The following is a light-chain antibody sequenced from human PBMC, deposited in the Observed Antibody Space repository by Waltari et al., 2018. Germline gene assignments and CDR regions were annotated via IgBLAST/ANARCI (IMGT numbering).Light chain of an antibody. CDR3: QQYDKSPWT. J-gene: IGKJ1*01. CDR1: QSVDSFY. V-gene: IGKV3-20*01. CDR2: GAS. Sequence: DIVLTQSPGTLSLSPGERATLPCRASQSVDSFYFAWFQQKPGQAPRLLIHGASSRATGIPDRFSGSGSGTDFTLTISSLEPEDFAVYYCQQYDKSPWTFGQGTKVEIK.